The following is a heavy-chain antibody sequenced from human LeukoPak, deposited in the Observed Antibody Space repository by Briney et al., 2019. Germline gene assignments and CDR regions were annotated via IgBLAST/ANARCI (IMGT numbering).Heavy chain of an antibody. V-gene: IGHV6-1*01. CDR3: TRTYRYAMDV. J-gene: IGHJ6*02. Sequence: SQTLSLTCAISGDSVSSNSVTWDWIRQSPSRGLEWLGRTYYMSKWSNDYAVSVKSRITINPDTSKNQSSLHLNSVTPEDTAVYYCTRTYRYAMDVWGQGTTVTVSS. CDR1: GDSVSSNSVT. CDR2: TYYMSKWSN.